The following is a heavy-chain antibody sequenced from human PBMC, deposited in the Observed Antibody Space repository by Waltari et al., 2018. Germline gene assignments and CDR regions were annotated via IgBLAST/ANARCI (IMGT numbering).Heavy chain of an antibody. CDR3: SGGEVTGTDF. D-gene: IGHD6-19*01. J-gene: IGHJ4*02. Sequence: EVQVVESGGGLVQPGGSLKLSCETSGFSLGGFSIHWVRQTSGKGLEWVGRIRREPYNYATAYSASVKGRFTISRDDSKNTAFLQMNSLMTEDTAVYYCSGGEVTGTDFWGQGTLVTVSS. V-gene: IGHV3-73*01. CDR1: GFSLGGFS. CDR2: IRREPYNYAT.